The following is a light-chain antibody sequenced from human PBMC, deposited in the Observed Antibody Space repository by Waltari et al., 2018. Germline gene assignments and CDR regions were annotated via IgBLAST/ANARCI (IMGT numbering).Light chain of an antibody. Sequence: EIGFTQSPGNLSSSPGERVTLPGRASQSVSRDLAWYQQKHGQAPRLLIFGASNRATGIPDRFSGSGSETVFSLTISRLEPEDFAVYYCQHYVRLPATFGRGTKVEIK. CDR1: QSVSRD. V-gene: IGKV3-20*01. CDR3: QHYVRLPAT. CDR2: GAS. J-gene: IGKJ1*01.